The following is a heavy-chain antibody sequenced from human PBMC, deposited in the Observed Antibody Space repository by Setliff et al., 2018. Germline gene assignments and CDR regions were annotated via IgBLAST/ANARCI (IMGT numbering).Heavy chain of an antibody. CDR2: IKQDGSVK. Sequence: GGSLRLSCAASGFTFSRFWMNWVRQAPGKGLEWVANIKQDGSVKYYVDSVKGRFTISRDNAKNSVDLEMNSLRAEDTAVYYCARDWEQRGYYFDYWGQGTLVTVSS. V-gene: IGHV3-7*01. D-gene: IGHD1-26*01. CDR3: ARDWEQRGYYFDY. CDR1: GFTFSRFW. J-gene: IGHJ4*02.